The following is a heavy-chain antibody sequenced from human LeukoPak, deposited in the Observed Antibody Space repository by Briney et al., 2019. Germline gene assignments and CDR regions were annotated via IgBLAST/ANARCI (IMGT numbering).Heavy chain of an antibody. V-gene: IGHV3-23*01. CDR1: GFTFSSYA. CDR2: ISGSGGST. Sequence: GGSLRLSCAASGFTFSSYAMSWVRQAPGKGLEWVSAISGSGGSTYYADSVKGRFSISRANSKNTLWLQMSSLRAEDTAVYFCTKSPFSGSYRFEDWGQGTLVTVSS. CDR3: TKSPFSGSYRFED. D-gene: IGHD1-26*01. J-gene: IGHJ4*02.